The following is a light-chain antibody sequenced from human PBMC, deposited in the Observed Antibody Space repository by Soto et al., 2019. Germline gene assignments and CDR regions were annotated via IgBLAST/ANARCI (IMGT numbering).Light chain of an antibody. CDR3: QQSYNAPYT. V-gene: IGKV1-39*01. CDR2: GAS. J-gene: IGKJ2*01. CDR1: QGISRH. Sequence: DIQMTQSPSSLSASVGDRVTITCRASQGISRHLNWYQQKPGKAPKLLIYGASSLQSGVPSRFSGTGSETDFTLTISSLQTEDFATHTCQQSYNAPYTFGQGTKLEIK.